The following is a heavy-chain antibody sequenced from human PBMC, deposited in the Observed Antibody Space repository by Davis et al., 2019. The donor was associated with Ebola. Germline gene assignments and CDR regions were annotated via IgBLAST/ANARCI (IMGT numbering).Heavy chain of an antibody. CDR3: ARFHSRDGYKESFDY. V-gene: IGHV4-59*01. Sequence: SETLSLTCTVSGGSISSYYWSWIRQPPGKGLEWIGYIYYSGSTNYNPSLESRVTISVDTSKNQFSLKLSSVTAADTAVYYCARFHSRDGYKESFDYWGQGTLVTVSS. J-gene: IGHJ4*02. D-gene: IGHD5-24*01. CDR2: IYYSGST. CDR1: GGSISSYY.